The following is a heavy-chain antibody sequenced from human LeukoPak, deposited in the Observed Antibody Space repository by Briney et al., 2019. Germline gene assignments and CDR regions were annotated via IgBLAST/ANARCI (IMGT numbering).Heavy chain of an antibody. Sequence: ASVKVSCKASGYTFTGYYMHWVRQAPGQGLEWMGWINPNSGGTNYAQKFQGRVTMTRDTSISTAYMELSRLRSDDTGVYYCASLDIVVVPARYDAFDIWGQGTMVTVSS. CDR1: GYTFTGYY. J-gene: IGHJ3*02. CDR3: ASLDIVVVPARYDAFDI. V-gene: IGHV1-2*02. CDR2: INPNSGGT. D-gene: IGHD2-2*01.